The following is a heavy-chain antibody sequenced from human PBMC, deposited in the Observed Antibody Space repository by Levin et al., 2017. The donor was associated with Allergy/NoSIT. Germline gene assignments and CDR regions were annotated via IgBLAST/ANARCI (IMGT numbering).Heavy chain of an antibody. CDR1: GGSISSYY. D-gene: IGHD5-18*01. CDR3: ARHASAMATFDS. J-gene: IGHJ4*02. CDR2: IFYSGST. Sequence: SQTLSLTCTVSGGSISSYYWTWIRQPPGKGLEWIGYIFYSGSTRYNSHLKSRVTMSVDTSRNQFSLKLSSVTAADTAVYYCARHASAMATFDSWGQGTLVTVSS. V-gene: IGHV4-59*08.